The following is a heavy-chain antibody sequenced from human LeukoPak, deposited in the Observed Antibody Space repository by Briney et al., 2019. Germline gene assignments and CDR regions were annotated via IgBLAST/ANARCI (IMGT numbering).Heavy chain of an antibody. Sequence: GGSLRLSCVTAGFSFSRYSLIWVRQAPGKGLEWVASITGGSSYIYYSDSVKGRFTISRDNAKNSLYLQMNSLRAEDTAVNYCARDYIELPWYFDLWGRGTLVTVSS. CDR2: ITGGSSYI. CDR1: GFSFSRYS. V-gene: IGHV3-21*01. J-gene: IGHJ2*01. CDR3: ARDYIELPWYFDL. D-gene: IGHD1-7*01.